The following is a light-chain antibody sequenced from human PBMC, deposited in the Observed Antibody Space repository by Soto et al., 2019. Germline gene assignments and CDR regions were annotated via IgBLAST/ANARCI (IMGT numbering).Light chain of an antibody. Sequence: EIVLTQSPATLSLSPGERATLSCRASQSVSSYLAWYQQKPGQAPRLLIYDTSNRATGIPARFSGSGSGTDFTLTISSLEPEDFAVYYYQQRSNWPTLTFGGGTKLEIK. CDR3: QQRSNWPTLT. CDR2: DTS. V-gene: IGKV3-11*01. J-gene: IGKJ4*01. CDR1: QSVSSY.